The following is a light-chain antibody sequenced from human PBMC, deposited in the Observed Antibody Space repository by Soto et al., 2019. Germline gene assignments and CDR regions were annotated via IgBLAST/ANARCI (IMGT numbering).Light chain of an antibody. CDR1: QSLLYDSNNKNY. CDR3: QQYYSLPLT. CDR2: WAS. J-gene: IGKJ4*01. Sequence: DIVMSQSPDSLAASLGERATINCKSSQSLLYDSNNKNYLAWYQQKPGQPPKLLIYWASMRESGVPDRFSGSGSGTDFTLTITSLQAEDVAVYYCQQYYSLPLTCGGGTKVDIK. V-gene: IGKV4-1*01.